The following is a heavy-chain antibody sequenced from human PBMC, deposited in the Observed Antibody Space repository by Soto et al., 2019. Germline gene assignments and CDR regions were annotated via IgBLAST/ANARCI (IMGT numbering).Heavy chain of an antibody. D-gene: IGHD5-18*01. J-gene: IGHJ4*02. CDR2: IIPMVGTA. Sequence: QVQLVQSGAEVKKPESSVKVSCKAPGGTFSTYAISWVRQAPGQGLEWMGGIIPMVGTANYAQRFQDRVTINADESTNTCYMELSSLRSEDTAVYFCASGIQLWLRRINTGYSGWGQGTLVTVSS. V-gene: IGHV1-69*12. CDR1: GGTFSTYA. CDR3: ASGIQLWLRRINTGYSG.